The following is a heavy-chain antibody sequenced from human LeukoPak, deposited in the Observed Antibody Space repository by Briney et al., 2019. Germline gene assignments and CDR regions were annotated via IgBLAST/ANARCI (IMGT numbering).Heavy chain of an antibody. J-gene: IGHJ4*02. CDR3: ARDFRTQLDGYSPPYHFDY. V-gene: IGHV3-21*01. CDR2: ISSTGSYI. D-gene: IGHD5-24*01. Sequence: GGSLRLSCEASGFRFEDYDMSWVRQAPGKGLEWVSSISSTGSYIYYADSVKGRITISRDNAKNSLYLQMDSLRAEDTAMYYCARDFRTQLDGYSPPYHFDYWGQGVLVTVSS. CDR1: GFRFEDYD.